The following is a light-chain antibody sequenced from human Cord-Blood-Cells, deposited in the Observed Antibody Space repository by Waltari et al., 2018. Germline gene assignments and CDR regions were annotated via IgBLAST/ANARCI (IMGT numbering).Light chain of an antibody. Sequence: DIQLTQSPSSLSASVGDRVTITCQASQDIRNYLKWYQQKPGKAPKLLIYDASNFETGVPSMFSGSGSGTDFTVTIISLQPEDMATYYCRQYDILRLTFGGGTKGEIK. CDR1: QDIRNY. CDR3: RQYDILRLT. CDR2: DAS. J-gene: IGKJ4*01. V-gene: IGKV1-33*01.